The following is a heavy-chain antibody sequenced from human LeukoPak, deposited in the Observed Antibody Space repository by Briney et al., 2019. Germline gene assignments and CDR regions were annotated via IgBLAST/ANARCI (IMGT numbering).Heavy chain of an antibody. CDR2: ISYDGSNK. Sequence: GGSLRLSCAASGFTFSSYAMHWVRQAPGKGLEWVAVISYDGSNKYYADSAKGRFTISRDNSKNTLYLQMNSLRAEDTAVYYCAREVVTAATWFDPWGQGTLVTVSS. J-gene: IGHJ5*02. CDR3: AREVVTAATWFDP. D-gene: IGHD2-21*02. V-gene: IGHV3-30*04. CDR1: GFTFSSYA.